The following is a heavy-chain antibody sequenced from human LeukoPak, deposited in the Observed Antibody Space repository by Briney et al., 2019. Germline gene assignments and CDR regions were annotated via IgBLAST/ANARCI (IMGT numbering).Heavy chain of an antibody. Sequence: GGSLRLSCAASDFTVSSHYMSWVRQAPGKGLEWVSSIGSAGTYIYYADSINGRFTISRDNAKNSLYLQMDSLRVEDTALYYCARDLSSSSFDYWGQGTLVTVS. J-gene: IGHJ4*02. D-gene: IGHD6-6*01. CDR2: IGSAGTYI. CDR1: DFTVSSHY. CDR3: ARDLSSSSFDY. V-gene: IGHV3-21*01.